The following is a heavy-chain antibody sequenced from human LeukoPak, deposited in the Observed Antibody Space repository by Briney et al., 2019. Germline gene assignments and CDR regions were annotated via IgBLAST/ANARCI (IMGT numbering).Heavy chain of an antibody. CDR1: GVSIDSSSYY. D-gene: IGHD1-1*01. J-gene: IGHJ4*02. CDR2: IYNSGTT. V-gene: IGHV4-39*07. Sequence: PSETLSLTCTVSGVSIDSSSYYWGWIRQPPGKGLEWIGSIYNSGTTFYNPSLKSRVTVSVDMSKNQFSLKLSSVTAADTAVYYCAAERPGTIVDYWGQGTLVTVSS. CDR3: AAERPGTIVDY.